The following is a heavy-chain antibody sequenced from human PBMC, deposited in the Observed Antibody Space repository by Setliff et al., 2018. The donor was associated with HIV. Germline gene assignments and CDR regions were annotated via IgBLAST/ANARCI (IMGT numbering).Heavy chain of an antibody. V-gene: IGHV1-18*01. D-gene: IGHD4-17*01. Sequence: WASVKVSCKASGYTFNSYGISWVRQAPGQGFEWMGWISAYNGDTNYVQKLQGRVTMTTDTSTRTAYMELRSLKSDDTAVYYCARAEFVLRPTHFDYWGQGTLVTVSS. CDR2: ISAYNGDT. J-gene: IGHJ4*02. CDR3: ARAEFVLRPTHFDY. CDR1: GYTFNSYG.